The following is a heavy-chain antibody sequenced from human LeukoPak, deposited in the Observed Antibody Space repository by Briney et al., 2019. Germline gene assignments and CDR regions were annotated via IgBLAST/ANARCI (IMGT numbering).Heavy chain of an antibody. D-gene: IGHD1-26*01. V-gene: IGHV4-34*01. CDR1: GVSFSGYY. Sequence: KPSETLSLTCAVYGVSFSGYYWSWIRQPPGKGLEWIGEINHSGSTNYNPSLKSRVTISVDTSKNQFSLKLSSVTAADTAVYYCARGDVGATLDFYYFDMDVWGRGTTVTVSS. CDR2: INHSGST. J-gene: IGHJ6*02. CDR3: ARGDVGATLDFYYFDMDV.